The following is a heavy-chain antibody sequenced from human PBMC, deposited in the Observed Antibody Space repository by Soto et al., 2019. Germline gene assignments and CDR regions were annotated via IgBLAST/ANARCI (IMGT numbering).Heavy chain of an antibody. CDR3: ARTTAVPNTLRSRYFFDY. V-gene: IGHV4-59*01. CDR2: VYYSGTT. Sequence: SETLSLTCTVSGGSISSYYWSWIRQPPGKGLEWIGYVYYSGTTNYNPSLKSRVTISVDLSKNQFSLRLSSVTTADTALYYCARTTAVPNTLRSRYFFDYWGQGTLVTVSS. D-gene: IGHD4-17*01. J-gene: IGHJ4*02. CDR1: GGSISSYY.